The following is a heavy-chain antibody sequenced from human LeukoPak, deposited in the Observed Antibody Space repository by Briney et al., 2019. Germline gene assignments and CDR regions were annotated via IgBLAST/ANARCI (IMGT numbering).Heavy chain of an antibody. D-gene: IGHD6-6*01. Sequence: GGSLRLSCAASGFTFSSYAMSWVRQAPGKGLEWVSAISGSVGSTYYADSVKGRFTISRDNSKNTLYLQMNSLRAEDTAVYYCAKSRSIAARYYYMDVWGKGTTVTVSS. V-gene: IGHV3-23*01. CDR1: GFTFSSYA. J-gene: IGHJ6*03. CDR2: ISGSVGST. CDR3: AKSRSIAARYYYMDV.